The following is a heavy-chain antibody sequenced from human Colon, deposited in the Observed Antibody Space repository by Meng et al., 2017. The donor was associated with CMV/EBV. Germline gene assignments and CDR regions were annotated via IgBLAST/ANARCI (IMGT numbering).Heavy chain of an antibody. D-gene: IGHD1-26*01. CDR2: VYPGDADT. CDR3: ARQGIVGTPYYFDY. Sequence: SGYNFTNYWVGWVRQVPGGGLEWMGIVYPGDADTKYSPSFQGQVTISADQSTTTAYLQWSRLKASDSAMYFCARQGIVGTPYYFDYWGQGTLVTVSS. CDR1: GYNFTNYW. V-gene: IGHV5-51*01. J-gene: IGHJ4*02.